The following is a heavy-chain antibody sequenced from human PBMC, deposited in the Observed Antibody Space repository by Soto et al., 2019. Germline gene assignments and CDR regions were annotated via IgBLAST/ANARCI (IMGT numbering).Heavy chain of an antibody. CDR3: TKVRRTYYYYYGMDV. CDR2: ISWNSGTI. V-gene: IGHV3-9*01. J-gene: IGHJ6*02. CDR1: GFPFDEYA. Sequence: EVQLVASGGGLVQPGRSLRLSCAASGFPFDEYAMHWVRQAPGKGLEWVSGISWNSGTIGYADSVKGRCTISRDNAKNSLNLEMNSLRAEATAAYYCTKVRRTYYYYYGMDVWGQGITVTVSS.